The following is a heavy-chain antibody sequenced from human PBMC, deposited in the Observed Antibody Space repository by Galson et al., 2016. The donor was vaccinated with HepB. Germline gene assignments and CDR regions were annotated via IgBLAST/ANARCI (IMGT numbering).Heavy chain of an antibody. V-gene: IGHV3-23*01. CDR2: ISGRGDIT. D-gene: IGHD3-9*01. J-gene: IGHJ5*02. Sequence: SLRLSCAASGFTFTNIAMSWVRQAPGKGLEWVSVISGRGDITYYADSVKGRFTISRDNFKNTLYLQMNSLRAEDTAVYYCAKGRTYDILTGYPWGQGTLVTVSS. CDR3: AKGRTYDILTGYP. CDR1: GFTFTNIA.